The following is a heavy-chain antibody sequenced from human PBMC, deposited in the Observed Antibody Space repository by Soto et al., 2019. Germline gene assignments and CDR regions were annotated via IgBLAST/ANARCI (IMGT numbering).Heavy chain of an antibody. CDR2: IRSKAYGGTT. J-gene: IGHJ6*02. D-gene: IGHD6-13*01. CDR3: TSSKQLDYYYYGMDV. Sequence: GGSLRLSCTASGLTYGDYAMTWVRQAPGKRLEWVGFIRSKAYGGTTEYAASVKGRFTISRDDSKIIAYLQMNSLKTEDTAVYYCTSSKQLDYYYYGMDVWGQGTTVTVSS. CDR1: GLTYGDYA. V-gene: IGHV3-49*04.